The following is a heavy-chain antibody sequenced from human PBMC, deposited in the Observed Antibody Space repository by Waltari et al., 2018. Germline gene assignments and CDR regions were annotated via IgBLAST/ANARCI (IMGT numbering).Heavy chain of an antibody. CDR3: ARGRRLMRGLNWFDP. J-gene: IGHJ5*02. D-gene: IGHD3-16*01. V-gene: IGHV4-34*01. CDR1: GGSFSGYY. CDR2: INHSGST. Sequence: QVQLQQWGAGLLKPSETLSLTCAVYGGSFSGYYWSWIRQPPGKGLEWIGEINHSGSTNYNPSLKSRVTISVDTSKNQFSLKLSSVTAADTAVYYCARGRRLMRGLNWFDPWGQGTLVTVSS.